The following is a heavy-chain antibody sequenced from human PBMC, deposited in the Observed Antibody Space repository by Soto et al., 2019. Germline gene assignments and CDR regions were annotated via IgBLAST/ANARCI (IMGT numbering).Heavy chain of an antibody. J-gene: IGHJ3*02. Sequence: ASVKVSCKASGYTFTGYYMHWVRQAPGQGLEWMGWINPNSGGTNYAQKFQGWVTMTRDTSISTAYMELSRLRSDDTAVYYCARCNPGNVSNDAFDIWGQGTMVTVSS. CDR2: INPNSGGT. CDR1: GYTFTGYY. V-gene: IGHV1-2*04. CDR3: ARCNPGNVSNDAFDI. D-gene: IGHD1-1*01.